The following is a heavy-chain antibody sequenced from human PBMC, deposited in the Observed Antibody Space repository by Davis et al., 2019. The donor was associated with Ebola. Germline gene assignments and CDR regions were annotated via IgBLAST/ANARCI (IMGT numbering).Heavy chain of an antibody. CDR1: GYSFTSYW. CDR2: IYHGDADT. V-gene: IGHV5-51*01. Sequence: GESLKISCKGSGYSFTSYWIGWVRQMPGKGLEWMGIIYHGDADTRYTPSFQGQVTISADKSISTAYLQWSSLNASDTAMYCCARSFGGIGVVPAAPDYWGQGTRVTVSS. J-gene: IGHJ4*02. CDR3: ARSFGGIGVVPAAPDY. D-gene: IGHD2-2*01.